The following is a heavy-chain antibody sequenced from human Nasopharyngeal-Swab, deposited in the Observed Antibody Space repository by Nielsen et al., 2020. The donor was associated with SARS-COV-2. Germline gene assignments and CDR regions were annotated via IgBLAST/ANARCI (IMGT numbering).Heavy chain of an antibody. CDR1: GFTFSSYA. CDR3: AKDDTLFDY. V-gene: IGHV3-23*01. CDR2: IGGSGGST. Sequence: GESLKISCAASGFTFSSYAMSWVRQAPGKGLEWVSAIGGSGGSTYYADSVKGRFTISRDNSKNTLYLQMNSLRAEDTAVYYCAKDDTLFDYWGQGTLVTVSS. J-gene: IGHJ4*02.